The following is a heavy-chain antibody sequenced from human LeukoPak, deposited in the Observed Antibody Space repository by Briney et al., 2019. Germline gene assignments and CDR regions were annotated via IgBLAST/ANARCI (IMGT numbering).Heavy chain of an antibody. CDR2: ISGSGGST. V-gene: IGHV3-23*01. Sequence: GSLRLSCAASGFTFSSYAMSWVRQAPGKGLEWVSAISGSGGSTYYADSVKGRFTISRDNSKNTLYLQMNSLRAEDTAVYYCAKALWSGYYGFYYYYGMDVWGQGTTVTVSS. CDR1: GFTFSSYA. CDR3: AKALWSGYYGFYYYYGMDV. J-gene: IGHJ6*02. D-gene: IGHD3-3*01.